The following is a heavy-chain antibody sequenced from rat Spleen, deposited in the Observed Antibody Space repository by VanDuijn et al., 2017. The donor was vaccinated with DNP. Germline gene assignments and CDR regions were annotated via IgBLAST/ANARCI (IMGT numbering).Heavy chain of an antibody. D-gene: IGHD1-2*01. J-gene: IGHJ4*01. CDR1: GFSLTDYS. CDR3: TTLAAGYYYVMDA. CDR2: MWSGGST. V-gene: IGHV2S63*01. Sequence: EVQLKESGPGLVQPSQTLSLTCTVSGFSLTDYSVHWVRQPPGKGLEWMGVMWSGGSTAYNSALKSRLSISRDTSKSQVFLKMNSLQTEDTAIYYCTTLAAGYYYVMDAWGQGASVTVSS.